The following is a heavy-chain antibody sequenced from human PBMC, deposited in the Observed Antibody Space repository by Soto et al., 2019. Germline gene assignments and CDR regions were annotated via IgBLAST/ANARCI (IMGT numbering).Heavy chain of an antibody. CDR1: GFTFSSYW. J-gene: IGHJ6*02. Sequence: GSLRLSCAASGFTFSSYWMHWVRQAPGKGLVWVSRINTDGSTTNYADSVKGRFTISRDNAKSTLYLQMNSLRAEDTAVYYCAVQDYYYYYAMDVWGQGTTVTVSS. CDR2: INTDGSTT. V-gene: IGHV3-74*01. CDR3: AVQDYYYYYAMDV.